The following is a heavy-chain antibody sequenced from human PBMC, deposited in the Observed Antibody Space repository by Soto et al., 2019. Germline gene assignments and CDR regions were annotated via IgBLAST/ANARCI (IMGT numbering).Heavy chain of an antibody. J-gene: IGHJ3*02. Sequence: GESLKISCAASGFTFSSYSMNWVRQAPGKGLEWVSYISSSSSTIYYADSVKGRFTISRDNAKNSLYLQMNSLRAEDTAVYYCARDQNSGYEYDAFDIWGQGTMVTVSS. D-gene: IGHD5-12*01. CDR1: GFTFSSYS. V-gene: IGHV3-48*01. CDR2: ISSSSSTI. CDR3: ARDQNSGYEYDAFDI.